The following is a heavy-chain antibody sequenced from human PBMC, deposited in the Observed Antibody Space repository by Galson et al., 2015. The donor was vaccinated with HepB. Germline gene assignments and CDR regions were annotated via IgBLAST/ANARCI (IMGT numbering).Heavy chain of an antibody. CDR1: GFTFRSYW. J-gene: IGHJ6*02. Sequence: SLRLSCAASGFTFRSYWMSWVRQAPGKGLEWVANIKQDGSEKYYVDSVKGRFTISRDNAKNSLYLQMKSLRAEDTAVYYCARDRRRMYYDFWSRTPDYYGMDVWGQGTTVTVSS. V-gene: IGHV3-7*03. CDR2: IKQDGSEK. CDR3: ARDRRRMYYDFWSRTPDYYGMDV. D-gene: IGHD3-3*01.